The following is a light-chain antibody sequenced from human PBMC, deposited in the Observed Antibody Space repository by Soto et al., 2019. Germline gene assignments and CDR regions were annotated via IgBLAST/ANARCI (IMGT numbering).Light chain of an antibody. CDR1: QSVSSY. CDR3: QHRSTCPIP. J-gene: IGKJ5*01. Sequence: EVVLTQSPATLSLSPGARATLSCRASQSVSSYLAWYQQKPGQAPRLLIYDASNRATGIPARFSGSGSGTDFTLTISSLEPEYFAVYYCQHRSTCPIPLGQGIRLAI. V-gene: IGKV3-11*01. CDR2: DAS.